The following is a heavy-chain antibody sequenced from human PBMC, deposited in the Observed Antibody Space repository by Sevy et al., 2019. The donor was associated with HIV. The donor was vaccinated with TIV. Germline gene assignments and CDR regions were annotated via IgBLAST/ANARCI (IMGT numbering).Heavy chain of an antibody. J-gene: IGHJ4*02. D-gene: IGHD6-19*01. CDR2: IYYSGST. CDR3: ARWHDAVPGAGLLDY. CDR1: GGSISRYY. Sequence: SETLSLTCTVSGGSISRYYWSWIRQPPGKGLEWIGYIYYSGSTNYNPSLKSRVTISVDTSKNQFSLHLSSVTAADTAVYYCARWHDAVPGAGLLDYWGQGTLVTVSS. V-gene: IGHV4-59*01.